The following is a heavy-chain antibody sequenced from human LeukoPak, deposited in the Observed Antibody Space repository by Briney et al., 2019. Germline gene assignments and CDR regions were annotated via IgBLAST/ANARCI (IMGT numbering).Heavy chain of an antibody. D-gene: IGHD3-22*01. CDR3: AREENYDSSGYHY. J-gene: IGHJ4*02. CDR2: INHSGST. CDR1: GGSFSGYY. Sequence: SETPSLTCAVYGGSFSGYYWSWIRQPPGKGLEWIGEINHSGSTNYNPSLKSRVTISVDTSKNQFSLKLSSVTAADTAVYYCAREENYDSSGYHYWGQGTLVTVSS. V-gene: IGHV4-34*01.